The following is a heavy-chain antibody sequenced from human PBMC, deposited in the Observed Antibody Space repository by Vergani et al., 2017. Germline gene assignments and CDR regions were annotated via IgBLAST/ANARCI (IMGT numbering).Heavy chain of an antibody. CDR1: GSTFSDYY. Sequence: QVQLVESGGGVVQPGRSLRLSCAASGSTFSDYYMSWIRQAPGKGLEWVSYISSSGSTIYYADSVKGPFTIFRDNAKNSLYLQMNSLKAEDTGVYYCARPYYYGSGRLAYYFDDWGQGTLVTVSS. J-gene: IGHJ4*02. CDR3: ARPYYYGSGRLAYYFDD. V-gene: IGHV3-11*01. CDR2: ISSSGSTI. D-gene: IGHD3-10*01.